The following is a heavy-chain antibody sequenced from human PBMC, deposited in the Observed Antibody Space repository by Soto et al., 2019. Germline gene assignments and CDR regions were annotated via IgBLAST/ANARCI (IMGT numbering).Heavy chain of an antibody. V-gene: IGHV1-69*13. CDR3: ARALRWVAYCGGDCYPDAFDI. CDR1: GGTFSSYA. J-gene: IGHJ3*02. D-gene: IGHD2-21*02. CDR2: IIPIFGTA. Sequence: SVKVSCKASGGTFSSYAISWVRQAPGQGLEWMGGIIPIFGTANYAQKFQGRVTITADESTSTAYMELSSLRSEDTAVYYCARALRWVAYCGGDCYPDAFDIWGQGTMVTVSS.